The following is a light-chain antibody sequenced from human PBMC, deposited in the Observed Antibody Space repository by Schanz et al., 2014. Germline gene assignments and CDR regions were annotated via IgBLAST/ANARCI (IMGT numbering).Light chain of an antibody. CDR3: SSYAGSNTAYV. CDR1: SSDVGGTNY. Sequence: QFALTQPASVSGSPGQSITLSCTGTSSDVGGTNYVSWYQQHPGKAPKLMIYEVSKRPSGVPDRFSGSKSGNTASLTVSGLQAEEEADYYCSSYAGSNTAYVFGTGTKLTVL. J-gene: IGLJ1*01. V-gene: IGLV2-8*01. CDR2: EVS.